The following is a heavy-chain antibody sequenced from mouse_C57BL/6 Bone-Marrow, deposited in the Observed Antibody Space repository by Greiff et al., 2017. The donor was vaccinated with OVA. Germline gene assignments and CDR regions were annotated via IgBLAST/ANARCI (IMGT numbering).Heavy chain of an antibody. CDR3: ALTGRGY. J-gene: IGHJ2*01. V-gene: IGHV1-7*01. Sequence: VQLQQSGAELAKPGASVKLSCKASGYTFTSYWMHWVKQRPGQGLEWIGYINPSSGYTKYNQKFKYKATLTADKSSSTAYMQLSSLTYEDSAVYYCALTGRGYWGQGTTLTVSS. CDR2: INPSSGYT. CDR1: GYTFTSYW. D-gene: IGHD4-1*01.